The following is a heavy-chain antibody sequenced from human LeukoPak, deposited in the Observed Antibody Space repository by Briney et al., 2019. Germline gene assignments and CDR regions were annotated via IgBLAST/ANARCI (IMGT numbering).Heavy chain of an antibody. D-gene: IGHD1-1*01. CDR3: AYLGLSSDWNDVPGPQIDY. CDR2: ISGSGTVT. J-gene: IGHJ4*02. V-gene: IGHV3-23*01. Sequence: GGSLRLSCAASGFTFSSNGMKWVRQAPGKGLEWVSTISGSGTVTYYADSVKGRFTISRDDSTVYLQMNSLRAEDTAFYYCAYLGLSSDWNDVPGPQIDYWGQGTLVTVSS. CDR1: GFTFSSNG.